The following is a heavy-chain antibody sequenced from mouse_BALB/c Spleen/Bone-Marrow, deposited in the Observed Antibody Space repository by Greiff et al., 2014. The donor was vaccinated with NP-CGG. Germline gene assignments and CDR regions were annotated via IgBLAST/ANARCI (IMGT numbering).Heavy chain of an antibody. V-gene: IGHV1-77*01. CDR1: GYAFTDYY. CDR3: HMRYDDFDC. J-gene: IGHJ2*01. CDR2: IFPGSGNV. Sequence: VKLMESGAEVARPGASVKLSCKGSGYAFTDYYINWVKQKTGQGLEWIGEIFPGSGNVRYNEKFKGKATLTADKSSTTAYMQLSSLTSEDSAVYFCHMRYDDFDCWGQGTTLTVSS. D-gene: IGHD2-14*01.